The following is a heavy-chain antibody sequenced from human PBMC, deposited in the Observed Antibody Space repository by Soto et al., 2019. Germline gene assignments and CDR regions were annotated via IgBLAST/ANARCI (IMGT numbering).Heavy chain of an antibody. D-gene: IGHD2-2*01. Sequence: SETLSLTCTVSGGSISSSGYYWGWFRQPPGKGLEWIGSIYYDATPYYNPSLQSRVTISVDTSRNQFSLKLSSVTAADTAVYYCARPRTHNKYGKSFYAVDVWGQGTSVTGSS. CDR2: IYYDATP. V-gene: IGHV4-39*01. J-gene: IGHJ6*02. CDR3: ARPRTHNKYGKSFYAVDV. CDR1: GGSISSSGYY.